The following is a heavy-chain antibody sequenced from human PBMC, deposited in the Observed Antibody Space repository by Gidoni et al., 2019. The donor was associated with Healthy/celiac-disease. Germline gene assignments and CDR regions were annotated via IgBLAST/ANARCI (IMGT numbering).Heavy chain of an antibody. CDR3: AKTGFPSGHYGGNEGGYFDY. V-gene: IGHV3-23*01. CDR2: ISGSGGST. D-gene: IGHD4-17*01. J-gene: IGHJ4*02. Sequence: EVQLLESGGGWVQPGASLRLACAASGFPFSSYSMSWVRQAPGKGLEWVSAISGSGGSTYYADSVKGRFTISRDNSKNTLYLQMNSLRAEDTAVYYCAKTGFPSGHYGGNEGGYFDYWGQGTLVTVSS. CDR1: GFPFSSYS.